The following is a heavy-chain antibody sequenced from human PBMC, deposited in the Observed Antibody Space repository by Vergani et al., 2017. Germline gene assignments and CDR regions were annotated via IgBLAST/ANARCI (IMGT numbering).Heavy chain of an antibody. CDR3: AKDRVVVVPAATHFDY. Sequence: VQLVESGGGLVKPGGSLRLSCAASGFTFSSYAMSWVRQAPGKGLEWVSAISGSGGSTYYADSVKGRFTISRDNSKNTLYLQMNSLRAEDTAVYYCAKDRVVVVPAATHFDYWGQGTLVTVSS. CDR2: ISGSGGST. CDR1: GFTFSSYA. J-gene: IGHJ4*02. D-gene: IGHD2-2*01. V-gene: IGHV3-23*04.